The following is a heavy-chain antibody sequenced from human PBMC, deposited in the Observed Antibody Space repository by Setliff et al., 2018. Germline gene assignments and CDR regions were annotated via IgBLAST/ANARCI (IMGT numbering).Heavy chain of an antibody. Sequence: CTVSGGSIRSGNDLWSWLRQSPGKGLEWIAYISAYTGRAYYNPSLQSRAALSADTSKSQFSLRLTSVTAADTAVYYCAREVIDPVSSDAFDIWGQGRMVTVSS. V-gene: IGHV4-30-4*01. CDR2: ISAYTGRA. J-gene: IGHJ3*02. CDR3: AREVIDPVSSDAFDI. D-gene: IGHD4-4*01. CDR1: GGSIRSGNDL.